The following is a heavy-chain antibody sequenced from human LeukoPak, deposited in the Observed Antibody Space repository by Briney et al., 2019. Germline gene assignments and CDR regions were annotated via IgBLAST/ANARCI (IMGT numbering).Heavy chain of an antibody. J-gene: IGHJ2*01. D-gene: IGHD5-24*01. Sequence: SQTLSLTCTVSGGSISSGGYYWSWIRQRPGKGLEWIGYIYYSGSTYYNPSLKSRVTISLDTSKNQFSLKLTSVTAADTAVYYCARVPEGTTIARYFDLWGRGTLVTVSS. CDR3: ARVPEGTTIARYFDL. CDR1: GGSISSGGYY. CDR2: IYYSGST. V-gene: IGHV4-31*03.